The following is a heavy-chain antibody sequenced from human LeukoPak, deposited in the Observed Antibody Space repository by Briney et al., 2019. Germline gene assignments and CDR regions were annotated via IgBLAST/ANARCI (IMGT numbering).Heavy chain of an antibody. V-gene: IGHV4-59*08. CDR3: ARHSSALLGMVRGVITYFDY. D-gene: IGHD3-10*01. CDR1: GGSISSYY. CDR2: IYYSGST. Sequence: PSETLSLTCTVSGGSISSYYWSWIRQPPGKGLEWIGYIYYSGSTNYNPSLKSRVTISVDTSKNQFSLKLSSVTAADTAVYYCARHSSALLGMVRGVITYFDYWGQGTLVTVSS. J-gene: IGHJ4*02.